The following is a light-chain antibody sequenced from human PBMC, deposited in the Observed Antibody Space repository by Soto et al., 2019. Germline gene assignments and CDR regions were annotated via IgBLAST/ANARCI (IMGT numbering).Light chain of an antibody. Sequence: QSALTQPASVSGSPGQSIAISCTGSSSDIGDYNYVSWYQQHPGKAPKLMIYDVSNRPSGVSNRFSGSMSGNTASLTISGLQPEDEADYYCSSYTGSSTVVFGGGTKLNVL. J-gene: IGLJ2*01. CDR2: DVS. CDR1: SSDIGDYNY. V-gene: IGLV2-14*01. CDR3: SSYTGSSTVV.